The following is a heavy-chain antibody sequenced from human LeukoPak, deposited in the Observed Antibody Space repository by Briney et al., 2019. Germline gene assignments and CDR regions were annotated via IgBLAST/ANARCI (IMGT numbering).Heavy chain of an antibody. CDR1: GDGVSSNSAA. J-gene: IGHJ5*02. CDR2: TYYRSKWYN. V-gene: IGHV6-1*01. D-gene: IGHD6-19*01. Sequence: SQTLSLTCAISGDGVSSNSAAWNWIRQSPSSGLEWLGRTYYRSKWYNDYAVSVKSRITNNPDTSKNQFSLQLNSVTPEDTAVYYCARETGIAVAGTAALDPWGQGTLVTVSS. CDR3: ARETGIAVAGTAALDP.